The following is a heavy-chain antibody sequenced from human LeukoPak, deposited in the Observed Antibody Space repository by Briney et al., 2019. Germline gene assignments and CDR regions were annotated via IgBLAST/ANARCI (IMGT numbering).Heavy chain of an antibody. V-gene: IGHV4-59*01. CDR1: GGSISDYY. CDR2: VYYSGST. Sequence: SETLSLTCTVSGGSISDYYWSWIRQPPGKGLEWIGYVYYSGSTSYNPPLKSRVTISVDTSKNQFSLKLSSVTAADTAVYYCARDREDYYGSGSYFDYWGQGTLVTVSS. D-gene: IGHD3-10*01. J-gene: IGHJ4*02. CDR3: ARDREDYYGSGSYFDY.